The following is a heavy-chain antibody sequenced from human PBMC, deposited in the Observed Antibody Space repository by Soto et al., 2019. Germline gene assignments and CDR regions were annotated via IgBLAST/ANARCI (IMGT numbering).Heavy chain of an antibody. V-gene: IGHV1-18*01. CDR1: GYTFHSHG. D-gene: IGHD1-26*01. CDR2: ISAYNGNT. Sequence: ASVKVSFKAAGYTFHSHGISWVRQAPGQGLEWMGWISAYNGNTHFAQKFQGRVTMTTDTSTTTPYMELRSLRSDDTAVYYCARTPAGGSPPLWRQGTLVTVSS. CDR3: ARTPAGGSPPL. J-gene: IGHJ4*02.